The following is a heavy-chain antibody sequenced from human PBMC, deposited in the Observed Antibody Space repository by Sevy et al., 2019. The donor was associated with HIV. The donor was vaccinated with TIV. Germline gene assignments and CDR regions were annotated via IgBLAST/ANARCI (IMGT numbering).Heavy chain of an antibody. CDR3: AREGGEDCDNNNNDCLDDGLDV. J-gene: IGHJ6*02. Sequence: SETLSLTCAVYGGSFSGYYWSWIRQSPGKGLEWIGEINHKGDTNYKPSLKSPVSISADTSKKQFSLKVTSVTAADTAVYYCAREGGEDCDNNNNDCLDDGLDVWCQGATVTVSS. CDR2: INHKGDT. CDR1: GGSFSGYY. D-gene: IGHD2-21*01. V-gene: IGHV4-34*01.